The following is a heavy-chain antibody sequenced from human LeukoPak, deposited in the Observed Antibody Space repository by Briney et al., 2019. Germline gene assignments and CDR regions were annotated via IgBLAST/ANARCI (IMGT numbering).Heavy chain of an antibody. CDR1: GFTFSSYD. CDR3: ASGTVGATNLRAFDI. Sequence: PGGSLRLSCAASGFTFSSYDMSWVRQAPGKGLEWVSGISGSGGSTYYADSVKGRFTISRDNAKNSLYLQMNSLRAEDTAVYYCASGTVGATNLRAFDIWGQGTMVTVSS. J-gene: IGHJ3*02. V-gene: IGHV3-23*01. D-gene: IGHD1-26*01. CDR2: ISGSGGST.